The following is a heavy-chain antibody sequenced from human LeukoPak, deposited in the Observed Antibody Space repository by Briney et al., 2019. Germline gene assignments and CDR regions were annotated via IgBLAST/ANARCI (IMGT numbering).Heavy chain of an antibody. CDR3: ARGVCHHYYYCYMDV. Sequence: GGSLRLSCAASGFTFSSYWMSWVRQAPGKGLEWVANIKQDGSEKYYVDSVKGRFTISRDNAKNSLYLQMNSLRAEDTAVYYCARGVCHHYYYCYMDVWGKGTTVTVSS. V-gene: IGHV3-7*01. J-gene: IGHJ6*03. CDR2: IKQDGSEK. CDR1: GFTFSSYW.